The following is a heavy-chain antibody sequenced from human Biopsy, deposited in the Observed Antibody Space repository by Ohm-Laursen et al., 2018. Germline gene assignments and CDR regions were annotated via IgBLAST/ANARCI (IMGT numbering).Heavy chain of an antibody. D-gene: IGHD3-22*01. J-gene: IGHJ2*01. Sequence: TLSLTCTVSGDSISSYYWSWIRQPPGKGLQWIGYVYYTGSTDYNPSLQSRVTISVDTSRNHFSLRLRSVTPADTAIYYCARDRGYYSDRTVPGYFDLWGRGTLVTVSS. CDR3: ARDRGYYSDRTVPGYFDL. V-gene: IGHV4-59*01. CDR2: VYYTGST. CDR1: GDSISSYY.